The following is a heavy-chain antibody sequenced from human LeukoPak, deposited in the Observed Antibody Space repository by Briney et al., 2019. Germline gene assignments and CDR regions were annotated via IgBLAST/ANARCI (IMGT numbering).Heavy chain of an antibody. CDR1: GFTFSSYS. D-gene: IGHD1-14*01. CDR3: ARTGGTFDY. CDR2: ISSSSSTI. Sequence: GGSLRLSCAASGFTFSSYSMNWVRQAPGKGLEWVSYISSSSSTIYYADSMKGRFTISRDNAKNSLYLQMNGLRAEDTAVYYCARTGGTFDYWGQGTLVTVSS. V-gene: IGHV3-48*04. J-gene: IGHJ4*02.